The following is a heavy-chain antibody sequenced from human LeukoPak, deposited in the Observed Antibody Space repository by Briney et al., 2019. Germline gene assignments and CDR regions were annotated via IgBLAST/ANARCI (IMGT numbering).Heavy chain of an antibody. V-gene: IGHV1-18*04. CDR2: ISAYNGNT. J-gene: IGHJ4*02. CDR1: GYTFTGYY. CDR3: ARDTRREIDY. Sequence: ASVKVSCKASGYTFTGYYMHWVRQAPGQGLEWMGWISAYNGNTNYAQKLQGRVTMTTDTSTSTAYMELRSLRSDDTAVYYCARDTRREIDYWGQGTLVTVSS. D-gene: IGHD3-10*01.